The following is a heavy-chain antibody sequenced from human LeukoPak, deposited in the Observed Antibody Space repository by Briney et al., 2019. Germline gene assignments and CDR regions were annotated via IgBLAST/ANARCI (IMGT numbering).Heavy chain of an antibody. CDR3: ARDGAVGRPMDP. CDR2: IWSDGSQK. CDR1: GFTFKTYG. Sequence: GGSLRLSCVASGFTFKTYGFHWVRQPPGKGLEWVAVIWSDGSQKYYAESLKGRFTISRDDPKNTLYLQMNSLSVEDTAVYYCARDGAVGRPMDPWGQGTLVTVSS. V-gene: IGHV3-33*01. D-gene: IGHD3-10*01. J-gene: IGHJ5*02.